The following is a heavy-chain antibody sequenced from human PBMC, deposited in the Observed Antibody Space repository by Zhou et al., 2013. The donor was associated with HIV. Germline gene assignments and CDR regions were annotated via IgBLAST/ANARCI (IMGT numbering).Heavy chain of an antibody. V-gene: IGHV4-39*01. CDR1: GGSTSSSSYY. J-gene: IGHJ4*02. CDR2: IYYSGST. Sequence: VQLQESGPGLVKSSETLSLTCTVSGGSTSSSSYYWGWIRQPPGKGLEWIGSIYYSGSTYYNPSLKSRVTISVDTSKNQFSLKLSSVTAADTAVYYCARHGYFDWLSLAYFDYWGQGTLVTVSS. D-gene: IGHD3-9*01. CDR3: ARHGYFDWLSLAYFDY.